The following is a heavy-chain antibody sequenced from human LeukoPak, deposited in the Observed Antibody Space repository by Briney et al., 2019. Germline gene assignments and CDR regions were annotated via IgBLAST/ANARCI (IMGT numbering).Heavy chain of an antibody. V-gene: IGHV3-66*01. CDR2: IYSSGSA. D-gene: IGHD3-10*01. CDR3: ARGWSGEFSYFDY. J-gene: IGHJ4*02. Sequence: GGSLRLSCAASGFTFSSYAMTWVRQAPGKGLEWVSVIYSSGSAYYADSVKGRFTISRDNSKNTLYLQVNSLRAEDTAVYYCARGWSGEFSYFDYWGQGTLVTVSS. CDR1: GFTFSSYA.